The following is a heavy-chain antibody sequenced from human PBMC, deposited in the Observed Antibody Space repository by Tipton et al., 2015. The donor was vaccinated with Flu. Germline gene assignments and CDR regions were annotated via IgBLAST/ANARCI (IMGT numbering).Heavy chain of an antibody. J-gene: IGHJ4*02. Sequence: SLRLSCAASGFTFSSYWMSWVRQAPGKGLEWVANIKQDGSEKYYVDSVKGRFTISRDNAKNSLYLQMNSLRAEDTAVYYCARGEGNRWLQFGYYFDYWGQGTLVTVSS. CDR1: GFTFSSYW. CDR3: ARGEGNRWLQFGYYFDY. V-gene: IGHV3-7*01. CDR2: IKQDGSEK. D-gene: IGHD5-24*01.